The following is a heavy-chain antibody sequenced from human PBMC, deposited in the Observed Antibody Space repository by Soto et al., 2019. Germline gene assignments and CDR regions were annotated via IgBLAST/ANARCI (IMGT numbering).Heavy chain of an antibody. CDR2: ISSNGVGT. J-gene: IGHJ6*03. D-gene: IGHD6-6*01. Sequence: GGSLRLSCAASGFTFDDYTMHWVRQAPGKGPEYVSGISSNGVGTYYANSVQGRFTISRDNSKNTVYLQMGSLRPEDMAVYYCARRARPDFYYMDVWGKGTTVTVSS. CDR1: GFTFDDYT. V-gene: IGHV3-64*01. CDR3: ARRARPDFYYMDV.